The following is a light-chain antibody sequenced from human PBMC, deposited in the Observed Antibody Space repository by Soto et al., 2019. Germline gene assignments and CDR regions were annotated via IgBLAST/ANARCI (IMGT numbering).Light chain of an antibody. Sequence: EIVLTQSPGTLSLSPGERATLSCRASQSLSNNYLAWYQQKPGQPPRRLIYGASSRASGLPDRFSGSGSGTDFTLTISRLEPQDFAVYYCHQYGSSPLTFGGGTKVGIK. CDR1: QSLSNNY. CDR3: HQYGSSPLT. V-gene: IGKV3-20*01. J-gene: IGKJ4*01. CDR2: GAS.